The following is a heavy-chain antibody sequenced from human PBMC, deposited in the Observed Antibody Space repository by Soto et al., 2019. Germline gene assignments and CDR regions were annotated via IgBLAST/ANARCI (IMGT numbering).Heavy chain of an antibody. CDR2: ISYDGSNK. CDR1: GFTFSSYG. J-gene: IGHJ4*02. D-gene: IGHD1-26*01. V-gene: IGHV3-30*18. CDR3: AKSPSYPVHFDY. Sequence: QVQLVESGGGVVQPGRSLRLSCAASGFTFSSYGMHWVRQAPGKGLEWVAVISYDGSNKYYAYSVKGRFTISRDNSKNTLYLQMNSLRAEDTAVYYCAKSPSYPVHFDYWGQGTLVTVSS.